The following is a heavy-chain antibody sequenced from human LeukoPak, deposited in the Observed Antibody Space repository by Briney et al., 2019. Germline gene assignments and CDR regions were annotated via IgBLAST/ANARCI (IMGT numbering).Heavy chain of an antibody. J-gene: IGHJ4*02. CDR2: ISYDGSNK. V-gene: IGHV3-30*03. CDR1: GFTFSTYN. Sequence: GGSLRLSCAASGFTFSTYNMNWARQAPGKGLEWVAVISYDGSNKHYADSVKGRFTISRDNSKNTLYLQMNSLRAEDTAVYYCVRGGRRTLVAVTTKGGVDYWGQGTLVTVSS. CDR3: VRGGRRTLVAVTTKGGVDY. D-gene: IGHD4-11*01.